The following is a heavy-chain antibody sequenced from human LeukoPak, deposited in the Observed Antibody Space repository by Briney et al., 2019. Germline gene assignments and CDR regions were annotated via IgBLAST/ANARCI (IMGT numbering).Heavy chain of an antibody. CDR1: GGSISSSSYY. V-gene: IGHV4-39*01. Sequence: SETLSLTCTVSGGSISSSSYYWGWIRQPPGKGLEWIGSIYYSGSTYYNPSLKSRVTISVDTSKNQFSLKLSSVTAADMAVYYCASVMLGIVGATIGYFDYWGQGTLVTVSS. D-gene: IGHD1-26*01. CDR2: IYYSGST. CDR3: ASVMLGIVGATIGYFDY. J-gene: IGHJ4*02.